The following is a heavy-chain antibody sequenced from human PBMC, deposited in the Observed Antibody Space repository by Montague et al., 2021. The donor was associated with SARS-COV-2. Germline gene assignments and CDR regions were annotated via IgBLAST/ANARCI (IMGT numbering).Heavy chain of an antibody. D-gene: IGHD1-1*01. V-gene: IGHV4-34*01. CDR2: INHIGSS. J-gene: IGHJ6*02. CDR1: GGSLTGYY. Sequence: SETLSLTCAVSGGSLTGYYWSWICQAPGKGLEWIGEINHIGSSNYNPSVDSRVTILVDRSKKHFSLNVNSVAAADTAAYYCAKLKSFPYYSYGMDVWGQGTTVTVSS. CDR3: AKLKSFPYYSYGMDV.